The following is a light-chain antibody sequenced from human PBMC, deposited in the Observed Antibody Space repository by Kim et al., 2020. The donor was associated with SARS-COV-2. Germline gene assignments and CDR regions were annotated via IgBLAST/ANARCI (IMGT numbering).Light chain of an antibody. Sequence: TVLTQSPATLSLSPGERATLSCRASQSVSSYLAWYQQKPGQAPRLLIYDASNRATGTPDRFSGSGSGTDFTLTISTLEPEDFAVYYCQQRADWPPLTFGGGTKVDIK. CDR2: DAS. J-gene: IGKJ4*01. V-gene: IGKV3-11*01. CDR3: QQRADWPPLT. CDR1: QSVSSY.